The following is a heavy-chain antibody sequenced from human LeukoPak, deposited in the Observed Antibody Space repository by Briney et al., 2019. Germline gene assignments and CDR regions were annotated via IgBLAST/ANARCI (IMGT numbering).Heavy chain of an antibody. Sequence: GGSLRLSCAASGFTFSGYWMHWVRQAPGKGLVWVSRINSDGSSTTYADSVKGRFTISRDDRKSTLYLQMNSLRAEDTAVYYCAKRPSYCGGDCYGTGAFDILGPRDNGHRLF. CDR1: GFTFSGYW. D-gene: IGHD2-21*02. CDR2: INSDGSST. CDR3: AKRPSYCGGDCYGTGAFDI. V-gene: IGHV3-74*01. J-gene: IGHJ3*02.